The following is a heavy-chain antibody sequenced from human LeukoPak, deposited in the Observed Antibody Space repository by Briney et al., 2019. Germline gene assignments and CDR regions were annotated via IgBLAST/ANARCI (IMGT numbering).Heavy chain of an antibody. CDR2: IHTSGST. Sequence: SQPLSLTFTGSGDSSSSYYWSWFRQPPRKGLEWIGYIHTSGSTNYNPSLKSRVTISLDTSKSQFSLRLTSVTAADAAVYYCSREYSSGWYSSFDYWGQGTLVSVSS. D-gene: IGHD6-19*01. CDR3: SREYSSGWYSSFDY. V-gene: IGHV4-4*09. J-gene: IGHJ4*02. CDR1: GDSSSSYY.